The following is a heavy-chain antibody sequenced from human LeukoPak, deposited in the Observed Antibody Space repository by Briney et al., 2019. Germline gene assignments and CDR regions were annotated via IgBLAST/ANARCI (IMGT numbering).Heavy chain of an antibody. CDR1: GFTFSIAW. V-gene: IGHV3-15*01. D-gene: IGHD3-3*01. J-gene: IGHJ4*02. CDR3: TWSGLKIES. CDR2: IKKKSDGATT. Sequence: GGSLRLSCAASGFTFSIAWMSWVRQAPGKGLEWLGQIKKKSDGATTAYAAPVKGRFTISRDDSKNTLFLQMNSLKTEDTALYYCTWSGLKIESWGQGTLVTVSS.